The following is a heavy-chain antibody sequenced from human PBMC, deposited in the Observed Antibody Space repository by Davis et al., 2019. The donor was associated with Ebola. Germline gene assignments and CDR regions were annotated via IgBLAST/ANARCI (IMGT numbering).Heavy chain of an antibody. CDR2: INHSGST. CDR1: GGSFFAYY. J-gene: IGHJ4*02. Sequence: SETLSLTCVVDGGSFFAYYWTWIRQPPGKGLEWIGEINHSGSTNYNPSLKSRVTTSVDTAKNQFSLKLSSVTAADTAVYYCARGRRGLYSSSFHYDYWGQGTLVTVSS. CDR3: ARGRRGLYSSSFHYDY. D-gene: IGHD6-13*01. V-gene: IGHV4-34*01.